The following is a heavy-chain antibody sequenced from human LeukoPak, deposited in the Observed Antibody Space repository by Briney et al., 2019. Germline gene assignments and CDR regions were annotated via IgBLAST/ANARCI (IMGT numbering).Heavy chain of an antibody. CDR2: IYHSGST. CDR1: GGSISSGGYS. J-gene: IGHJ2*01. D-gene: IGHD3-10*01. V-gene: IGHV4-30-2*01. CDR3: ARVPITMVRGVRYWYFDL. Sequence: PSETLSLTCAVSGGSISSGGYSWSWIRQPPGKGLEWIGYIYHSGSTYYNPSLKSRVTMSVDRSKNQFSLKLSSVTAADTAVYYCARVPITMVRGVRYWYFDLWGRGTLVTVSS.